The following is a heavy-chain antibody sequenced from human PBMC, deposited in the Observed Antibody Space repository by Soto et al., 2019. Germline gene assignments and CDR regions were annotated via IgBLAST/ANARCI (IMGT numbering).Heavy chain of an antibody. D-gene: IGHD2-15*01. Sequence: GASVKVSCKASGYTFTSYDINWVRQATGQGLEWMGWMNPNSGNTGYAQKFQGRVTMTRNTSISTAYMELSSLRSEDTAVYYCARGGGGIRKRLNWFASWGQGTLVTVSS. CDR3: ARGGGGIRKRLNWFAS. CDR2: MNPNSGNT. CDR1: GYTFTSYD. J-gene: IGHJ5*01. V-gene: IGHV1-8*01.